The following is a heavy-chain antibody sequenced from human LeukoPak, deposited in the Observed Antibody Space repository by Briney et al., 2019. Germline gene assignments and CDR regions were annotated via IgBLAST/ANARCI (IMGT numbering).Heavy chain of an antibody. J-gene: IGHJ4*01. CDR3: ARDHRYAFDN. CDR1: GFNFIDYS. D-gene: IGHD5-12*01. CDR2: IGSSSGNT. Sequence: GGSLRLSCAASGFNFIDYSMNWVRQAPGKGLEWISYIGSSSGNTKYEDSVKGRFTISRDKARNSLHLQMNSLRVEDTAVYYCARDHRYAFDNWGHGTLVTVSS. V-gene: IGHV3-48*01.